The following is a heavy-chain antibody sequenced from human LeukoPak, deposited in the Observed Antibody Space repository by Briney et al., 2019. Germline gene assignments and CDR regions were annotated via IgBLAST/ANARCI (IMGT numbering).Heavy chain of an antibody. J-gene: IGHJ5*02. V-gene: IGHV4-39*07. CDR2: IYHGRNT. CDR3: ARDLRKWEPHTTGGRVGWFDP. D-gene: IGHD1-26*01. Sequence: SETLSLTCTVSGGSISSSSYYWGWIRQPPGTGLEWIGSIYHGRNTYYNPSLKSRVTISIDTSKNQFSLKLSSVTAADTAVYYCARDLRKWEPHTTGGRVGWFDPWGQRTLVTVSS. CDR1: GGSISSSSYY.